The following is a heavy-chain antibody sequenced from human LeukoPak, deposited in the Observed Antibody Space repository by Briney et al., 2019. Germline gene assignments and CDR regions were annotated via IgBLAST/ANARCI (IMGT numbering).Heavy chain of an antibody. Sequence: ASVKVSCKASGYTFTGYYMHWVRQAPGKGLEWVSSIISSGDITYYADSLKGRFTISRDNSKNTVHLQMDSLRAEDSAVYYCAKNGGYSYGLYYFDYWGQGTLVTVSS. V-gene: IGHV3-23*01. J-gene: IGHJ4*02. D-gene: IGHD5-18*01. CDR2: IISSGDIT. CDR3: AKNGGYSYGLYYFDY. CDR1: GYTFTGYY.